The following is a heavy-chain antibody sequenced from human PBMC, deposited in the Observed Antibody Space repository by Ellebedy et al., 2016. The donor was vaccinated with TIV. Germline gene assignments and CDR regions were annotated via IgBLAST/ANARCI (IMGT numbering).Heavy chain of an antibody. CDR2: LFSTGNT. CDR3: ATLRRYGMDV. V-gene: IGHV3-53*01. Sequence: PGGSLRLSCVASGVTVSTNDMNWVRQAPGKGLEWVSVLFSTGNTYFADSVKGRFTISRDYSKNTLYLQMNSLRAEDTAVYYCATLRRYGMDVWGQGTTVTVSS. J-gene: IGHJ6*02. D-gene: IGHD4-17*01. CDR1: GVTVSTND.